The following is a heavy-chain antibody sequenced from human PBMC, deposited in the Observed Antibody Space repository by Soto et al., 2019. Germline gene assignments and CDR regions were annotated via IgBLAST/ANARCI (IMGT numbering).Heavy chain of an antibody. CDR3: ARVPRQMLYGPTRNGMDV. D-gene: IGHD2-2*02. CDR1: GGTFGIYA. Sequence: QVQVVQSGDAVSKPGSSVKVSCKASGGTFGIYAIGWVRQAPGQGLEWMGGIIPAFGTTKNAQKFQDRVDMTADEATNKVYMELRGLRFDDTAVYYCARVPRQMLYGPTRNGMDVWGQGTTLIVSS. V-gene: IGHV1-69*01. CDR2: IIPAFGTT. J-gene: IGHJ6*02.